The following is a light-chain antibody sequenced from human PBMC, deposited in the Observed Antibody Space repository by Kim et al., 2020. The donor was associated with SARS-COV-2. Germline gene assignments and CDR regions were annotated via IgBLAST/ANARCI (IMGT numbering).Light chain of an antibody. Sequence: QSALTQPRSVSGSPGQSVTISCTGTSSDVGRYNYVSWYQQHPGKAPKVMIYDVSERPSGVPDRVSGSKSGNTASLTISGLQAEDEADYYCSSFAGSYTWVFGEGTQLTVL. J-gene: IGLJ3*02. CDR3: SSFAGSYTWV. CDR2: DVS. CDR1: SSDVGRYNY. V-gene: IGLV2-11*01.